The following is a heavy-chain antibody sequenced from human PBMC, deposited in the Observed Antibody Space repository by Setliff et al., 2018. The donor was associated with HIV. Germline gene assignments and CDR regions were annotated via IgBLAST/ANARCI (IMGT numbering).Heavy chain of an antibody. J-gene: IGHJ3*02. Sequence: PPVKSPSKPSGGTFTDYTVNWVRQAPGQGFEWMGRINPIIGRENYAQKFQGRVTITTDKSTSTAYMELNSLRSDDTAIYYCARSDCNSVRCYLGRAFEIWGQGTMVTVSS. CDR3: ARSDCNSVRCYLGRAFEI. CDR1: GGTFTDYT. D-gene: IGHD2-15*01. V-gene: IGHV1-69*02. CDR2: INPIIGRE.